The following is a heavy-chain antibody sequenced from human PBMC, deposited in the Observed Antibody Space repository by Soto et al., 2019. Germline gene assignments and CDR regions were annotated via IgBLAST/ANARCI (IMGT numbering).Heavy chain of an antibody. CDR2: ITPISGSA. V-gene: IGHV1-69*01. J-gene: IGHJ6*02. CDR3: AKDLSTSGYHYGMDV. Sequence: VKVSCTGSGGRIINYAIIWGRQAPGQGLEWMGGITPISGSAQYAQKFQDRVTITADESTGTAYMELSSLRSEDTAVYYCAKDLSTSGYHYGMDVWGQGTTVTVS. CDR1: GGRIINYA.